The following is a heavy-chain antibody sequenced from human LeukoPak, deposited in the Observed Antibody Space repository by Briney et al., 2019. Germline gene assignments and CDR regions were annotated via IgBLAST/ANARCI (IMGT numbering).Heavy chain of an antibody. CDR3: ARVSYDSSGYYYRYFDY. J-gene: IGHJ4*02. CDR2: INWNGGST. Sequence: GGSLRLSCAASGFTFSRYWMHWVRQAPGKGLEWVSGINWNGGSTGYADSVKGRFTISRDNAKNSLYLQMNSLRAEDTALYYCARVSYDSSGYYYRYFDYWGQGTLVTVSS. V-gene: IGHV3-20*04. CDR1: GFTFSRYW. D-gene: IGHD3-22*01.